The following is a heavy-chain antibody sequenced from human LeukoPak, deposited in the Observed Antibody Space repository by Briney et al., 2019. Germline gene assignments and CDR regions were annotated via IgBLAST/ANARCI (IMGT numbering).Heavy chain of an antibody. CDR1: GFTFSFHW. CDR2: IKHDGSEE. J-gene: IGHJ4*02. Sequence: PGGSLRLSCAASGFTFSFHWMHWVRQAPGEGLEWVANIKHDGSEEYYVDSVKGRFTISRDNAKKSLYLQMNGLRADDTAVYYCARDGGVRGRLAYFDYWGQGNLVTVSS. D-gene: IGHD2-8*02. V-gene: IGHV3-7*01. CDR3: ARDGGVRGRLAYFDY.